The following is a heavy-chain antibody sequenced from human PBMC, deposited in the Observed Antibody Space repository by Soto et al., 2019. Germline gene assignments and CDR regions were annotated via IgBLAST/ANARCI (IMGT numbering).Heavy chain of an antibody. J-gene: IGHJ6*02. CDR3: ARRRIAAACTPYYYYGMDV. CDR1: GYSFTSYW. CDR2: IDPSDSYT. V-gene: IGHV5-10-1*01. Sequence: GESLKISCKGSGYSFTSYWISWVRQMPGKGLEWMGRIDPSDSYTNYSPSFQGHVTISADKSISTAYLQWSSLKASDTAMYYCARRRIAAACTPYYYYGMDVWGQGTTVTVSS. D-gene: IGHD6-13*01.